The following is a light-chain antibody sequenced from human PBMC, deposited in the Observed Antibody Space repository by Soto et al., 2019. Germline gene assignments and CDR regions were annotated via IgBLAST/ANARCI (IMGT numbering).Light chain of an antibody. CDR1: HSDIGAGYG. Sequence: QSVLTQPPSVTGAPGQRVTISCTGSHSDIGAGYGVHWYQQFPHSAPKLLIYDTTNRPSGVPDRFSGSRSGTSASLAITGLQDEDEADYYCQSFDSSRIGLLFGGGTQLTVL. J-gene: IGLJ2*01. CDR3: QSFDSSRIGLL. V-gene: IGLV1-40*01. CDR2: DTT.